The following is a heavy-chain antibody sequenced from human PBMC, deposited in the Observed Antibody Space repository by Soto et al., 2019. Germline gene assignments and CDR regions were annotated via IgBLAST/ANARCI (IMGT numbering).Heavy chain of an antibody. CDR2: HYSGGST. CDR3: ARHRHPRGTVGATSPLDP. V-gene: IGHV3-53*01. J-gene: IGHJ5*02. Sequence: PGGSLRLSCAISGFSVSSNYLSWVRQAPGKGLEWVSVHYSGGSTYYADSVQGRFTISRDKSNNTLYLQMRGVRAEDTAVYFCARHRHPRGTVGATSPLDPWGQGTQVP. D-gene: IGHD1-26*01. CDR1: GFSVSSNY.